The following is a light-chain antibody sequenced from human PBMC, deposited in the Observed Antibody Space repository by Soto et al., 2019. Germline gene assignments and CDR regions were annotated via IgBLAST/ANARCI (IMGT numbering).Light chain of an antibody. CDR1: SGHRSYI. CDR2: LDSYGTY. V-gene: IGLV4-60*02. Sequence: QLVLTQSSSASASLGSSVKLTCTLSSGHRSYIIAWHQQQPNKAPRYLTKLDSYGTYNKGSGVPDRFLGSSSGADRYLTISNLQFEDEADYYCETWDTNTWVFGGGTKLTVL. CDR3: ETWDTNTWV. J-gene: IGLJ3*02.